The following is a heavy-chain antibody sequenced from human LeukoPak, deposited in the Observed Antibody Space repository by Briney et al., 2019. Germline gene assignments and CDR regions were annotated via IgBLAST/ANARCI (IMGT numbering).Heavy chain of an antibody. Sequence: SETLSLTCTVSGGSISSGSYYWSWIRQPAGKGLEWIGRIYTSGSTNYNPSLKSRVTISVDTSKNQFSLKLSSVTAADTAVYYCARDYYGSGSYAYHYYYMDVWGKGTTVTVSS. V-gene: IGHV4-61*02. D-gene: IGHD3-10*01. CDR1: GGSISSGSYY. J-gene: IGHJ6*03. CDR3: ARDYYGSGSYAYHYYYMDV. CDR2: IYTSGST.